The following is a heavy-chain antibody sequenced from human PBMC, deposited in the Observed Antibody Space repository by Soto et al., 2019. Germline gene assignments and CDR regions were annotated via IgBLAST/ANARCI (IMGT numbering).Heavy chain of an antibody. D-gene: IGHD3-9*01. Sequence: ASLKVSCKASGYTFTSYDINWVRQATGQGLEWMGWMNPNSGNTGYAQKFQGRVTMTRNTSISTAYMELSSLRSEDTAVYYCARGTSYYDILTGYYTPYNWFDPGGQGTLVTVS. CDR2: MNPNSGNT. CDR3: ARGTSYYDILTGYYTPYNWFDP. J-gene: IGHJ5*02. CDR1: GYTFTSYD. V-gene: IGHV1-8*01.